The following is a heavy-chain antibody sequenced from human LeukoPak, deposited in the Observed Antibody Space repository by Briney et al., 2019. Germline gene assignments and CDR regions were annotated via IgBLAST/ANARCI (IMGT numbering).Heavy chain of an antibody. V-gene: IGHV3-33*05. CDR1: GFTFTSYG. Sequence: GGSLRLSCAASGFTFTSYGFHWVRQAPGKALEWVAFMSYNGNKKYGDSVKGRFTISRDNAKNTLYLQMSSLRAEDTAVYYCGREILEPGKTLTYWGQGSLITVSS. D-gene: IGHD1-14*01. CDR3: GREILEPGKTLTY. CDR2: MSYNGNKK. J-gene: IGHJ4*02.